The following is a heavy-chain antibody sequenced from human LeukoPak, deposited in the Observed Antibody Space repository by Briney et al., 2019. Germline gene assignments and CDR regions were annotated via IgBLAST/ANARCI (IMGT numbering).Heavy chain of an antibody. J-gene: IGHJ6*02. CDR2: ISWNSGSI. CDR3: AKDGGSSWLYYYYYYGMDV. Sequence: GGSLRLSCAASGFTFSSYWMHWVRQAPGKGLEWVSGISWNSGSIGYADSVKGRFTISRDNAKNSLYLQMNSLRAEDTALYYCAKDGGSSWLYYYYYYGMDVWGQGTTVTVSS. V-gene: IGHV3-9*01. CDR1: GFTFSSYW. D-gene: IGHD6-13*01.